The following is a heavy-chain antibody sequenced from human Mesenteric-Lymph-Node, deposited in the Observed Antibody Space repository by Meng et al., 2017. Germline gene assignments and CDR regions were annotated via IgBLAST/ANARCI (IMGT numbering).Heavy chain of an antibody. V-gene: IGHV4-4*02. CDR1: GGSISSGNW. D-gene: IGHD5-18*01. J-gene: IGHJ4*02. Sequence: SQTLSLTCGVSGGSISSGNWWSWVRQPPGKGLEWIGDIYHSGSTNYNPSLKSRVTISVDTSKNQFSLKLSSVTAADTAVYYCASGDKDTAMVTRYWCQGTLVTVSS. CDR3: ASGDKDTAMVTRY. CDR2: IYHSGST.